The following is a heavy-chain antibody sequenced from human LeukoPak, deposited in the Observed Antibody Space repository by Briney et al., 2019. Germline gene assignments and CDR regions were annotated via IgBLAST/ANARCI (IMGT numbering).Heavy chain of an antibody. CDR3: ARDYDILTGYYSPHFDY. J-gene: IGHJ4*02. D-gene: IGHD3-9*01. V-gene: IGHV1-8*03. CDR1: GYTFTSYD. CDR2: MNPNSGNT. Sequence: ASVKVSCKASGYTFTSYDINWVRQATGQGLEWMGWMNPNSGNTGYAQKFQGRVTITRNTSISTAYMELSSLRSDDTAVYYCARDYDILTGYYSPHFDYWGQGTLVTVSS.